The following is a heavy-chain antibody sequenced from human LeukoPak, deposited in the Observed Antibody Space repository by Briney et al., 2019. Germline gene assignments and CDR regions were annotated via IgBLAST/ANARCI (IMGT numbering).Heavy chain of an antibody. Sequence: GGSLRLSCVASGFTFGDYAMHWVRQAPGKGLEWVSGISYNSDTIAYADSVKGRFTISRDNAKNSLYLQMNSLRAEDTALYYCAKDYCGGDCYSGWYFDLWGRGTLVTVSS. J-gene: IGHJ2*01. CDR3: AKDYCGGDCYSGWYFDL. CDR1: GFTFGDYA. D-gene: IGHD2-21*02. CDR2: ISYNSDTI. V-gene: IGHV3-9*01.